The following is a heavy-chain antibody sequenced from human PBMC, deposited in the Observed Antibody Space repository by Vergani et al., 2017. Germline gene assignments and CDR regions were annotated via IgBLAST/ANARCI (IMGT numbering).Heavy chain of an antibody. CDR3: AXKIRGPYYYDSSVFSGYYMDV. D-gene: IGHD3-22*01. J-gene: IGHJ6*03. Sequence: QLQLQESGPGLVKPSETLSLTCTVSGGSISSSSYYWGWIRQPPGKGLEWIGSIYYSGSTYYNPSLKSRVTISVDTSKNQFSLKLSSVTAADTAVYYCAXKIRGPYYYDSSVFSGYYMDVWGKGTTVTVSS. V-gene: IGHV4-39*07. CDR2: IYYSGST. CDR1: GGSISSSSYY.